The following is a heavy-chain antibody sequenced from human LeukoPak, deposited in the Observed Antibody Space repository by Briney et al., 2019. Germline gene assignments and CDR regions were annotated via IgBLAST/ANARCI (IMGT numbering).Heavy chain of an antibody. V-gene: IGHV3-11*01. J-gene: IGHJ4*02. Sequence: SLTLSCPPSGFTFSDYYMSWIRHAAGKGLEWVSYISSTSSTIYYADSVKGRFTISRDNAKNSLYLQMNSRRAEDTAVYYCAREDSSLYYFDYWGQGTLVTVSS. D-gene: IGHD6-13*01. CDR3: AREDSSLYYFDY. CDR1: GFTFSDYY. CDR2: ISSTSSTI.